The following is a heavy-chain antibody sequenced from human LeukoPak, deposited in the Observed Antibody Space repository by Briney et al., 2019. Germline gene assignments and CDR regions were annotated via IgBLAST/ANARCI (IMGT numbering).Heavy chain of an antibody. J-gene: IGHJ4*02. CDR1: GFTFSRFG. D-gene: IGHD6-13*01. CDR3: AKDGAAAGIRY. V-gene: IGHV3-30*02. Sequence: GGSLRLSCAASGFTFSRFGMHWVRQAPGKGLEWVAVIWYDGSDQRYADSVKGRFTISRDNSKNTLYLQMNSLRAEDTAVYYCAKDGAAAGIRYWGQGTLVTVSS. CDR2: IWYDGSDQ.